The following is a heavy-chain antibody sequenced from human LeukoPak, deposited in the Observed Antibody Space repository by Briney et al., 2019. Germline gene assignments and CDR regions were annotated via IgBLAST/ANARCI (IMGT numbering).Heavy chain of an antibody. D-gene: IGHD4-17*01. V-gene: IGHV3-21*01. CDR1: GFTFSSYS. Sequence: GGSLRLSCAASGFTFSSYSMNRVRQAPGKGLEWVSSISSSSSYIYYADSVKGRFTISRDNAKNSLYLQMNSLRAEDTAVYYCARDLYGDYGNNWFDPWGQGTLVTVSS. J-gene: IGHJ5*02. CDR2: ISSSSSYI. CDR3: ARDLYGDYGNNWFDP.